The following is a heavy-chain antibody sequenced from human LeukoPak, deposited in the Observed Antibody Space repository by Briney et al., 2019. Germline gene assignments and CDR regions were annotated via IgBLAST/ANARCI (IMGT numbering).Heavy chain of an antibody. J-gene: IGHJ4*02. Sequence: GGSLRLSCEASGFTFSDYWMSWVRQAPGKGLEWVANIRTDGSEKYYADSVKGRFTISRDNSKNTLYLQMNSLRAEDTAVYYCARDRSYCSGGSCYTFDYWGQGTLVTVSS. CDR2: IRTDGSEK. D-gene: IGHD2-15*01. CDR1: GFTFSDYW. V-gene: IGHV3-7*01. CDR3: ARDRSYCSGGSCYTFDY.